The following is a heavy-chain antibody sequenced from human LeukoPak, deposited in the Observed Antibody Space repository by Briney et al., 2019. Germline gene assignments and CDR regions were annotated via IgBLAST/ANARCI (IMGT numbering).Heavy chain of an antibody. D-gene: IGHD3-10*01. J-gene: IGHJ4*02. Sequence: LGGSLRLSCATSGFTFSSSAMSWVRQPPGKGLAWVSTISGSGGGTYYADSVKGRFTISRDNSKNTLYLQMNSLRAEDTAVFYCGKLFYSSGMYHFDYWGQGTLVTVSS. CDR2: ISGSGGGT. CDR3: GKLFYSSGMYHFDY. V-gene: IGHV3-23*01. CDR1: GFTFSSSA.